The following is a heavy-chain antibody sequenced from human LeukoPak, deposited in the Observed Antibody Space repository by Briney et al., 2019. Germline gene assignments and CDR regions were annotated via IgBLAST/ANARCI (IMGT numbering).Heavy chain of an antibody. CDR1: GFTFSNYW. CDR3: ARDPTYYYGSGSYYP. CDR2: IKEDGSEE. D-gene: IGHD3-10*01. J-gene: IGHJ4*02. Sequence: GGSLRLSCAASGFTFSNYWMSWVRQAPGIGLQWVAKIKEDGSEEDYVDSVKGRFTISRDNAKNSLYLQMNSLRAEDTAVYYCARDPTYYYGSGSYYPWGQGTLVTVSS. V-gene: IGHV3-7*01.